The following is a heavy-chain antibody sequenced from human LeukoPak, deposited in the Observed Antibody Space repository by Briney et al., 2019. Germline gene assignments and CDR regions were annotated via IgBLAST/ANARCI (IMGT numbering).Heavy chain of an antibody. J-gene: IGHJ4*02. CDR3: ARDYGFGRGY. CDR2: ISGSGGAT. Sequence: GGSLRLSCAASGFTFSSYAMSWVRQAPGKGLEWVSTISGSGGATYYADSVKGRFTISRDNSKNSLYLQMNSLRAEDTAVYYCARDYGFGRGYWGQGTLVTVSS. D-gene: IGHD3-10*01. CDR1: GFTFSSYA. V-gene: IGHV3-23*01.